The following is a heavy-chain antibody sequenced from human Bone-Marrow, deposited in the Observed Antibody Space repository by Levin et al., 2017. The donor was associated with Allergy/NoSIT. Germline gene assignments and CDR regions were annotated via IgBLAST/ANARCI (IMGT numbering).Heavy chain of an antibody. CDR1: GYTFTSYG. Sequence: ASVKVSCKASGYTFTSYGVTWVRQAHGHGLEWVGWISGYNSKTNVAQKFQGRVTMTTDTSSTTASMELKNLRSDDTAVYFCARVPWHSGYDGYRKYVMDVWGQGTTVTVSS. CDR3: ARVPWHSGYDGYRKYVMDV. D-gene: IGHD5-12*01. J-gene: IGHJ6*02. CDR2: ISGYNSKT. V-gene: IGHV1-18*01.